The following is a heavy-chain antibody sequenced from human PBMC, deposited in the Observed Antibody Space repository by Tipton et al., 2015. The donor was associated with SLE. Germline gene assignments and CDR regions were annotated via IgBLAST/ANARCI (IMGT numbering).Heavy chain of an antibody. Sequence: TLSLTCTVSGGSISSSSYFWGWIRQPPGKGLEWIGSIYHSGSNNYNPSLKSRVTISVDTSKNQFSLKLSSVTAADTAVYYCARGSGYGYGDDAFDIWGQGTMVTVSS. CDR1: GGSISSSSYF. V-gene: IGHV4-39*07. CDR2: IYHSGSN. CDR3: ARGSGYGYGDDAFDI. D-gene: IGHD5-18*01. J-gene: IGHJ3*02.